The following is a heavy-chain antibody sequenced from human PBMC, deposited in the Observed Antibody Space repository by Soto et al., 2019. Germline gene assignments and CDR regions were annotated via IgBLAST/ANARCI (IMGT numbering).Heavy chain of an antibody. V-gene: IGHV1-69*14. J-gene: IGHJ4*02. CDR1: GGTLSSYA. CDR2: IIPLFGTA. CDR3: ARGGDSSGYSSPPYY. Sequence: QVQLVQSGAEVKKPGSSVKVSCKVSGGTLSSYAISWVRQAPGQGLEWMGGIIPLFGTANYAQKFQDRITIIADRSTSTSYMELRSLRSDDTAVYYCARGGDSSGYSSPPYYWGQGTLVTVSS. D-gene: IGHD3-22*01.